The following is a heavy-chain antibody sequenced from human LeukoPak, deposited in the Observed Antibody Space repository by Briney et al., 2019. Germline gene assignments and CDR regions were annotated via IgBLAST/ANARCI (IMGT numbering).Heavy chain of an antibody. J-gene: IGHJ4*02. D-gene: IGHD3-16*01. CDR3: ARSGEYSDYVWGSYPFDY. Sequence: GGSLRLSCAASGFTFSSYSMNWVRQAPGKGLEWVSYISSSSSTIYYADSVKGRFTISRDNAKNSLYLQMNSLRAEDTAVYFCARSGEYSDYVWGSYPFDYWGQGTLVTVSS. V-gene: IGHV3-48*01. CDR2: ISSSSSTI. CDR1: GFTFSSYS.